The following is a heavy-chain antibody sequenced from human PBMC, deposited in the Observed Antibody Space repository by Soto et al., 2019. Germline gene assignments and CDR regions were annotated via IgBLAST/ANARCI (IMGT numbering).Heavy chain of an antibody. J-gene: IGHJ3*02. V-gene: IGHV4-39*01. CDR3: AHYSSGRAFDI. Sequence: PSQTLSLSWTVFDDYSATSSYYRILIRQTPGRGLEWIGTVYYTGSTYYNPSLNNRVTISVDTSRNQFSLKLNSVTAADTAVYYCAHYSSGRAFDIWGQGTMVTVSS. CDR1: DDYSATSSYY. D-gene: IGHD6-19*01. CDR2: VYYTGST.